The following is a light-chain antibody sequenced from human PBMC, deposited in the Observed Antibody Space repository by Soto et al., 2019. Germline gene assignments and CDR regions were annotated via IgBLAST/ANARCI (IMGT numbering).Light chain of an antibody. V-gene: IGLV2-14*03. Sequence: QSALTQPASVSGSPGQSITISCTGTSSDVGGYNYVSWYQHHPGRAPKLMIYDVSNRPSGVSNRFSGSKSGNTASLTISGLQAEDEADYYCSSYTSSTSPVVFGGGTKMTDL. CDR2: DVS. CDR1: SSDVGGYNY. CDR3: SSYTSSTSPVV. J-gene: IGLJ2*01.